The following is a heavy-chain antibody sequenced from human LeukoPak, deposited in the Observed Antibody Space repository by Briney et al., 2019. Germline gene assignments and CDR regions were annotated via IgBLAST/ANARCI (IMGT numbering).Heavy chain of an antibody. V-gene: IGHV4-59*08. CDR2: IYYSGST. CDR3: ARQMWEPLGGYYFDY. CDR1: GGSISSYY. D-gene: IGHD1-26*01. Sequence: SETLSLTCTVSGGSISSYYWSWIRQPPGKGLEWIGYIYYSGSTNYNPSLKSRVTISVDTSKNQFSLKLSSVTAADTAVYYCARQMWEPLGGYYFDYWGQGTLVTVSS. J-gene: IGHJ4*02.